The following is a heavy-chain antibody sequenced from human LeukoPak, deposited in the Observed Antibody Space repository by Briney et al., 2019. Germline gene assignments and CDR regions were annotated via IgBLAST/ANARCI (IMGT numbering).Heavy chain of an antibody. J-gene: IGHJ4*02. V-gene: IGHV3-30*02. CDR3: AKERPSYSSSWTFDY. CDR1: GFNFSNYG. CDR2: IRYDGSHE. Sequence: GGSLRLSCAASGFNFSNYGIHWVRQAPGKGLEWVSFIRYDGSHEYYADSVKGRFIISRDNSKNTLYLQMNSLRAEDTAFYYCAKERPSYSSSWTFDYWGQGTLVTVSS. D-gene: IGHD6-6*01.